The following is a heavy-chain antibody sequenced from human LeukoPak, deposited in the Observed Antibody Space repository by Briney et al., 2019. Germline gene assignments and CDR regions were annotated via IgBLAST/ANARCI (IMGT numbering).Heavy chain of an antibody. CDR3: ARGSGTLGGYSYAYGDYFDY. J-gene: IGHJ4*02. V-gene: IGHV3-21*01. Sequence: GGSLRLSCAASGFTFSSYSMNWVCQAPGKGLEWVSSISSSSTYIYYADSVKGRFTISRDNAKNSLYLQMNSLRAEDTAVYYCARGSGTLGGYSYAYGDYFDYWGQGTLVTVSS. CDR2: ISSSSTYI. CDR1: GFTFSSYS. D-gene: IGHD5-18*01.